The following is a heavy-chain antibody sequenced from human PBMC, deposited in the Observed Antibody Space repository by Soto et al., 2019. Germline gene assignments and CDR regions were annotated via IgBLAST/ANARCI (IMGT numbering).Heavy chain of an antibody. CDR2: IRQSGDRS. Sequence: GGSLRLSCTASGFTFGDYAMSWFRRAPGKGLEWVSSIRQSGDRSSYADSAKGRFTISRDNSKNTLYLQMNGLGLDDTAVYYCVTAVRTRLDNWGPGTLVTVSS. CDR3: VTAVRTRLDN. D-gene: IGHD3-10*01. J-gene: IGHJ4*02. V-gene: IGHV3-23*01. CDR1: GFTFGDYA.